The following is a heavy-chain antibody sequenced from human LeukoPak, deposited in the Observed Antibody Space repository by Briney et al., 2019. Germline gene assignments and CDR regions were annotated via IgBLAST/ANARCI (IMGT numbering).Heavy chain of an antibody. Sequence: GGSLRLSCSASGLTFSTYAMHWVRQAPGKGLVWVSHIKSDGSATTYADSVKGRFTISRDNAKNTLYLQMNSLRAEDTAVYYCARGFSYNHFDYWGQGTLVTVSS. CDR2: IKSDGSAT. CDR3: ARGFSYNHFDY. D-gene: IGHD5-24*01. J-gene: IGHJ4*02. CDR1: GLTFSTYA. V-gene: IGHV3-74*01.